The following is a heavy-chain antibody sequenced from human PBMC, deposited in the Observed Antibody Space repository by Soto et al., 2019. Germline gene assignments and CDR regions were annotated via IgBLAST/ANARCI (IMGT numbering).Heavy chain of an antibody. Sequence: SETLSLTGTLSGGSFSSGKYYWHWIRQPPGKGLEWIGHIYYSGSTYYNSSLKSRVSISLATSRNQFSLKLSSVTAAYSDVYYCAGQPTAGNYYALGSYYYYYAMGVWGQWTTVTAP. V-gene: IGHV4-30-4*01. D-gene: IGHD3-10*01. J-gene: IGHJ6*02. CDR1: GGSFSSGKYY. CDR2: IYYSGST. CDR3: AGQPTAGNYYALGSYYYYYAMGV.